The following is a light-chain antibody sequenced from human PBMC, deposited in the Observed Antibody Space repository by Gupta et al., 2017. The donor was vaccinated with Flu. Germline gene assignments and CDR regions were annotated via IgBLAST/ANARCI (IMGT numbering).Light chain of an antibody. J-gene: IGKJ4*01. CDR3: QDRVHWPTLA. Sequence: EIVLTQYPVTLSLSPGERATLSCRASQSVSTSLALYQQKPGQAPRLLIYDASNRATGIPPRFSGSGSRTDFTLTISSLEPEDFAVYYCQDRVHWPTLAFGGGTKVEIK. CDR2: DAS. CDR1: QSVSTS. V-gene: IGKV3-11*01.